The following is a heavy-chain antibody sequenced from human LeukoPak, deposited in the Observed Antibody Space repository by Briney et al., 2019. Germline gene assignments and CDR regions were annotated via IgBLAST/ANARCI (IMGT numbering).Heavy chain of an antibody. V-gene: IGHV3-48*01. Sequence: GGSLRLSCAASGFTFSSYSMNWVRQAPGKGLEWVSYISSSSSTIYYADSVKGRFTISRDNAKNSLYLQMNSLRAEDTAVYYCARDRRVSDCSSTSCFQRFDYWGQGTLVTVSS. CDR3: ARDRRVSDCSSTSCFQRFDY. J-gene: IGHJ4*02. CDR1: GFTFSSYS. D-gene: IGHD2-2*01. CDR2: ISSSSSTI.